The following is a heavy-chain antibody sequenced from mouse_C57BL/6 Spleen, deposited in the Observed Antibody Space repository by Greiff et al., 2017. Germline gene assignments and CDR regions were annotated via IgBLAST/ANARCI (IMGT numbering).Heavy chain of an antibody. CDR2: IYPRDGST. Sequence: VQLQQSDAELVKPGASVKLSCKASGYTFTDHTIHWMKQRPEQGLAWIGDIYPRDGSTKYNETFKGKATLTADKSSSTAYMQLNSLTSEDSAVXFCARLGRGAMDYWGQGTSVTVSS. J-gene: IGHJ4*01. V-gene: IGHV1-78*01. D-gene: IGHD3-1*01. CDR3: ARLGRGAMDY. CDR1: GYTFTDHT.